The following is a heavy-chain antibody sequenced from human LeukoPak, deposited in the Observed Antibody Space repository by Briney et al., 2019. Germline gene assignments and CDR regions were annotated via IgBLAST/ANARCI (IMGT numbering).Heavy chain of an antibody. CDR2: IYSSGNT. CDR3: ARADGYSYGKIDY. D-gene: IGHD5-18*01. Sequence: KPSETLSLTCTVSGGSISSYYWSWIRQPAGKGLEWIGSIYSSGNTYYNPSLKSRVTISIEMSRNQFSLKLRSVTAADTAVYYCARADGYSYGKIDYWGQGTLVTVSS. V-gene: IGHV4-4*07. J-gene: IGHJ4*02. CDR1: GGSISSYY.